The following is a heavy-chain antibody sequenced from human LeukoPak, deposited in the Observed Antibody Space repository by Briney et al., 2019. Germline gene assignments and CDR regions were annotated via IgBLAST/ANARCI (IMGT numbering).Heavy chain of an antibody. CDR3: AKQLGYCSDGSCYFPY. J-gene: IGHJ4*02. CDR2: ISNNGGYT. V-gene: IGHV3-23*01. D-gene: IGHD2-15*01. Sequence: GGSLRLSCAASGFTFSSSAMSWVRQAPGKGLEWVSAISNNGGYTYYADPVQGRFTISRDNPKSTLCLQMNSLRAEDTAVYYCAKQLGYCSDGSCYFPYRGQGTLVTVSS. CDR1: GFTFSSSA.